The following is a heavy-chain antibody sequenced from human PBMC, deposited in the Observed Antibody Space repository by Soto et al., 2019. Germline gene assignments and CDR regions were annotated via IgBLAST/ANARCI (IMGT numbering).Heavy chain of an antibody. CDR3: ARGAYYYDSSGLSY. J-gene: IGHJ4*02. D-gene: IGHD3-22*01. V-gene: IGHV3-48*01. Sequence: GGSLRLSSASSGFTCSSYSMNWVRQATGKGLEWVSYISSSSSTIYYADSVKGRFTISRDNAKNSLYLQMNSLRAEDTAVYYCARGAYYYDSSGLSYWGQGTLVTVSS. CDR2: ISSSSSTI. CDR1: GFTCSSYS.